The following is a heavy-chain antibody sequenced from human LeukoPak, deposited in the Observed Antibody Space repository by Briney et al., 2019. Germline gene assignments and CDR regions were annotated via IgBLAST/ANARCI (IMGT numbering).Heavy chain of an antibody. CDR2: INSGGTT. Sequence: GGSLRLSGAASGFTVSSKYMAWVRQAPGKRLEWVSFINSGGTTNYADSVKGRFTISRDYSKNTLNLQMNSLRAEDTAVYYCATIVSDSSGWYHFDHWGQGALVTVSS. V-gene: IGHV3-66*01. D-gene: IGHD6-19*01. CDR1: GFTVSSKY. J-gene: IGHJ4*02. CDR3: ATIVSDSSGWYHFDH.